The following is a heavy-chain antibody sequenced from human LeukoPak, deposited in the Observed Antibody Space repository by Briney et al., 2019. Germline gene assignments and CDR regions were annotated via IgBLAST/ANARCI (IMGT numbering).Heavy chain of an antibody. CDR1: GGTISSYF. CDR3: AGDTAMVTNDY. CDR2: IYTSGST. D-gene: IGHD5-18*01. J-gene: IGHJ4*02. Sequence: SETLSLTCTVSGGTISSYFWTWIRQPAGKGLEWIGRIYTSGSTNYNPSLKSRVTISVDTSKNQFSLKLSSVTAADTAVYYCAGDTAMVTNDYWGQGTLVTVSS. V-gene: IGHV4-4*07.